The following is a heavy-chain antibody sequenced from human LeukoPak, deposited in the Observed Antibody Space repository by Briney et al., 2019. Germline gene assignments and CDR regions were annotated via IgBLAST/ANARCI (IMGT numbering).Heavy chain of an antibody. CDR1: GGSISSYY. V-gene: IGHV4-59*01. J-gene: IGHJ4*02. CDR2: IYYSGST. Sequence: PSETLSLTCTVSGGSISSYYWSWLRQPPGKGLEWIGYIYYSGSTNYNPSLKSRVTISVDTSKNQFSLKLSSVTAADTAVYYCARDSGSYLHLDYWGQGTLVTVSS. D-gene: IGHD1-26*01. CDR3: ARDSGSYLHLDY.